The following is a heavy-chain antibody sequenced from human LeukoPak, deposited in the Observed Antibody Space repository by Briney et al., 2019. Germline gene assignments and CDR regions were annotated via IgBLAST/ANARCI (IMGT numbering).Heavy chain of an antibody. CDR1: DYSLTSGAY. J-gene: IGHJ5*01. V-gene: IGHV4-38-2*01. Sequence: PSETPSLTCVVPDYSLTSGAYWAWTRQPPGRGLEGIGSLYKRVSTSCNPPLKSRVTISVDPSKNQFSLNLRSVTTADTDVYYCARNMSTEGSFDSWGRGTLVTVSS. D-gene: IGHD5/OR15-5a*01. CDR2: LYKRVST. CDR3: ARNMSTEGSFDS.